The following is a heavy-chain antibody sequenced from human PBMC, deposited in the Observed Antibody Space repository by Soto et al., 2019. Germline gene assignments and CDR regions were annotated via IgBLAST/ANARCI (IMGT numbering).Heavy chain of an antibody. J-gene: IGHJ4*01. CDR3: ARFFYYYDTTGYYFYY. V-gene: IGHV4-34*01. CDR1: GGSFSGYY. D-gene: IGHD3-22*01. CDR2: INHSGST. Sequence: SETLSLTCAVYGGSFSGYYWSWIRQPPGKGLEWIGEINHSGSTNYNPSLKSRVTISVDTSKNQFSLKLSSVTAADTAVYYCARFFYYYDTTGYYFYYLGQRAVVPVS.